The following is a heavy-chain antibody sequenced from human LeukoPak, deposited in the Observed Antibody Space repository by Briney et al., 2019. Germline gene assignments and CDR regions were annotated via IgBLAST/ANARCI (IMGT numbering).Heavy chain of an antibody. Sequence: PSETLSLTCSVSGGSISTFYWSWIRQPPGKGLEWIGYIYYSGSSGSTSYNPSLKSRVTISVDTSKNQFSLDLSSVTAADTAVYYCARERPEGSSVGNDAFDIWGQGTMVTVSS. CDR3: ARERPEGSSVGNDAFDI. CDR1: GGSISTFY. D-gene: IGHD6-13*01. CDR2: IYYSGSSGST. V-gene: IGHV4-59*12. J-gene: IGHJ3*02.